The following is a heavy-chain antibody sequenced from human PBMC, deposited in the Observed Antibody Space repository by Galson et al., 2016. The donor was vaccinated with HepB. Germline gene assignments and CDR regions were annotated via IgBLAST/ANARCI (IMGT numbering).Heavy chain of an antibody. J-gene: IGHJ3*01. CDR1: GFTFNAYN. CDR3: AKDRGDYIWGTYRYTFDAFDV. Sequence: SLRLSCAASGFTFNAYNMNWVRQTPGKGLEIVSSITSSSSYIYYTDSVKGLFTISRDNAKNSLYLQMNSLRAEDTAIYYCAKDRGDYIWGTYRYTFDAFDVWGQGTMVAVSS. CDR2: ITSSSSYI. D-gene: IGHD3-16*02. V-gene: IGHV3-21*01.